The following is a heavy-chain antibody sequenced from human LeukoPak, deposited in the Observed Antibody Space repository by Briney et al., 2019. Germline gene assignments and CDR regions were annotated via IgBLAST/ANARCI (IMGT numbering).Heavy chain of an antibody. CDR3: ATNIDYGDYRAFDI. CDR2: FDPEDGET. Sequence: ASVKVSCKVSGYTLTELSMHWVRQARGKGLEWMGGFDPEDGETIYAQKFQGRVTMTEDTSTDTAYMELSSLRSEDTAVYYCATNIDYGDYRAFDIWGQGTMVTVSS. J-gene: IGHJ3*02. D-gene: IGHD4-17*01. V-gene: IGHV1-24*01. CDR1: GYTLTELS.